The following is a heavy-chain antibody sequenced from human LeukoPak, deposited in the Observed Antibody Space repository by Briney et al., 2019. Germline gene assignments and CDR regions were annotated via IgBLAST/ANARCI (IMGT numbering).Heavy chain of an antibody. V-gene: IGHV3-9*01. CDR3: AKAIDACSGGSCHSRSDYFDY. Sequence: TGGSLRLSCAASGFTFDDYAMHWVRQAPGKGLEWVSGISCNSANIGYAGSVKGRFTISRDNAKNSLYLQMNSLRPADTALYHCAKAIDACSGGSCHSRSDYFDYWGQGTLVTVSS. CDR1: GFTFDDYA. J-gene: IGHJ4*02. D-gene: IGHD2-15*01. CDR2: ISCNSANI.